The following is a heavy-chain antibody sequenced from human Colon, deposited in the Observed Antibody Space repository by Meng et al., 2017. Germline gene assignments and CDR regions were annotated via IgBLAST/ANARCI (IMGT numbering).Heavy chain of an antibody. Sequence: QVQLPQAGPGLVSPSETLSLTCSGSGGSIGSYYWSWIRQPPGKGLEWIGYIYYSGSTNYNPSLKSRVTVSLDTSRNQFSLNLTSVTAADTAVYFCAKSTYRVRAVMIPDWFDSWGQGTLVTVSS. CDR1: GGSIGSYY. D-gene: IGHD3-10*01. CDR3: AKSTYRVRAVMIPDWFDS. J-gene: IGHJ5*01. CDR2: IYYSGST. V-gene: IGHV4-59*01.